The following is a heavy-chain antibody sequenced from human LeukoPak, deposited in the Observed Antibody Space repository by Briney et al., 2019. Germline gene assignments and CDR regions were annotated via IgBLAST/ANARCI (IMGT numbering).Heavy chain of an antibody. CDR3: ATVGAVTDGAFDV. CDR1: GFIFSNYW. D-gene: IGHD4-17*01. CDR2: IKQDGSAK. Sequence: GGSLRLSCAASGFIFSNYWMSWVRQAPGKGLEWVANIKQDGSAKYYVDSVKGRFTISRDNAKNSLYLQMNSLRVEDTAIYYCATVGAVTDGAFDVWGQGTMVTVSS. J-gene: IGHJ3*01. V-gene: IGHV3-7*01.